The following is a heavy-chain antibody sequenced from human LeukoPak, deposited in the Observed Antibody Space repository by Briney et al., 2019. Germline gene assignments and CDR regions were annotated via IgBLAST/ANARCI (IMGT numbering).Heavy chain of an antibody. J-gene: IGHJ4*02. CDR2: ISGSGGST. D-gene: IGHD3-16*01. CDR3: AKSFWAITFGGVMDY. V-gene: IGHV3-23*01. CDR1: GFTFSSYA. Sequence: PGGSLRLSCAASGFTFSSYAMSWVRQAPGKGLEWVSAISGSGGSTYYADSVKGRFTISRDNSKNTLYLQMNSLRAEDTAVYYCAKSFWAITFGGVMDYWGQGTLVTVSS.